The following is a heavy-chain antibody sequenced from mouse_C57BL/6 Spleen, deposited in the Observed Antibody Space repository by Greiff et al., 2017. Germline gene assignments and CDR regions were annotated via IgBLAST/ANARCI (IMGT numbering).Heavy chain of an antibody. CDR2: IDPSDSET. D-gene: IGHD3-1*01. CDR1: GYTFTSYW. Sequence: QVQLQQPGAELVRPGSSVKLSCKASGYTFTSYWMHWVKQRPIQGLEWIGNIDPSDSETHYNQKFKDKATLPVDKSSSTAYMQNSSMTAEDSAVYYYARGLYGYFDVWGTGTTVTVSS. V-gene: IGHV1-52*01. J-gene: IGHJ1*03. CDR3: ARGLYGYFDV.